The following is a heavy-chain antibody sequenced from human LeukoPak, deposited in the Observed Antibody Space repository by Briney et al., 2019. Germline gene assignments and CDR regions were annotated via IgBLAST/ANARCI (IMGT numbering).Heavy chain of an antibody. CDR3: ARGREPPYDY. V-gene: IGHV1-18*01. D-gene: IGHD1-26*01. CDR1: GYTFTSYG. J-gene: IGHJ4*02. Sequence: ASVTLSCTASGYTFTSYGISWVRQAPGQGLEWMGWISSYSGNANFAQKLQDRVTMTTETSTSTAYMELRSLTSGDTVVYYCARGREPPYDYWGQGALVTVSS. CDR2: ISSYSGNA.